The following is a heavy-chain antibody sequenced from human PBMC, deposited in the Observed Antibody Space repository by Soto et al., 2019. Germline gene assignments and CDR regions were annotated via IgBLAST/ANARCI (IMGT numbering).Heavy chain of an antibody. J-gene: IGHJ6*02. V-gene: IGHV1-69*12. D-gene: IGHD6-19*01. CDR3: AGRGAVADKYYYYYGMDV. CDR2: IIPIFGTA. Sequence: QVQLVQSGAEVKKPGSSVKVSCKASGGTFSSYAISWVRQAPGQGLEWMGGIIPIFGTANYAQKFQGRVTITADESTSTADRELSSLRSEDTAVYYCAGRGAVADKYYYYYGMDVWGQGTTVTVSS. CDR1: GGTFSSYA.